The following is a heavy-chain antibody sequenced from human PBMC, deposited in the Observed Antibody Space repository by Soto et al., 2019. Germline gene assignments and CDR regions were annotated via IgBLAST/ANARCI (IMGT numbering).Heavy chain of an antibody. CDR1: GYTLTELS. D-gene: IGHD1-7*01. V-gene: IGHV1-24*01. Sequence: ASVKVSCKVSGYTLTELSMHWVRQAPGKGLEWMGGFDPEDGETIYAQKFQGRVTMTEDTSTDTAYMELSSLRSEDTAVYYCATGINWNYVLDYWGQGTLVTVSS. J-gene: IGHJ4*02. CDR2: FDPEDGET. CDR3: ATGINWNYVLDY.